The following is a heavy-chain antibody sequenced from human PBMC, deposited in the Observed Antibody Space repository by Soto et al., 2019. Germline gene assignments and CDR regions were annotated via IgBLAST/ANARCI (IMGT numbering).Heavy chain of an antibody. Sequence: EVQLLESGGGFVQPGESLRLSCAASGFTFSLSAMSWVRQAPGRGLDWVSSLSGGGSTTDYADSVKGRFTISRDNSKNTVQMEMNRLRAEDTAVYYCAKGPEYDIWTGCDYWGQGALVTVSS. CDR3: AKGPEYDIWTGCDY. D-gene: IGHD3-9*01. J-gene: IGHJ4*02. CDR2: LSGGGSTT. CDR1: GFTFSLSA. V-gene: IGHV3-23*01.